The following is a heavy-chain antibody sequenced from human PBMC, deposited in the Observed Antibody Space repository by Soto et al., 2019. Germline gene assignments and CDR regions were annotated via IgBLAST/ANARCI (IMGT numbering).Heavy chain of an antibody. Sequence: GASVKVSCKASGYTFTSYDINWVRQATGQGLEWMGWMNPNSGNTGYAQKFQGRVTMTRNTSISTAYMELSSLRSEDTAVYYCARGRLGYCSSTSCYSPKVNDYWGQGTRVTVAS. D-gene: IGHD2-2*01. CDR3: ARGRLGYCSSTSCYSPKVNDY. V-gene: IGHV1-8*01. J-gene: IGHJ4*02. CDR1: GYTFTSYD. CDR2: MNPNSGNT.